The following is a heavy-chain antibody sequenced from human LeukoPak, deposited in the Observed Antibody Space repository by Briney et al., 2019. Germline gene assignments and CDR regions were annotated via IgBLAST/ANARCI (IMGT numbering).Heavy chain of an antibody. Sequence: GGSLRLSCAASGFTVSSNYMSWVRQAPGKGLEWVSVIYSGGSTYYADSVKGRFTISRDNSKNTLYLQMNSLRAEDTAVYYCARVRYSSSFSFDPWGQGTLVTVSS. CDR3: ARVRYSSSFSFDP. CDR1: GFTVSSNY. CDR2: IYSGGST. V-gene: IGHV3-53*01. D-gene: IGHD6-13*01. J-gene: IGHJ5*02.